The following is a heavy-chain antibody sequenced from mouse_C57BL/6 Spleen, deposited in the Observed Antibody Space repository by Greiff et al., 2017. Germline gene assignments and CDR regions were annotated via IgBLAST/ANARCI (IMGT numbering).Heavy chain of an antibody. Sequence: EVKLQQSGPELVKPGASVKISCKASGYTFTDYSMHWVKQSHGKSLEWIGDINPNNGVTSYNQKFKGKATLTVDKSSSTAYMELRSLTSEDSAVYYCARSDCITTEDDAMYYRGQGTSVTVSS. J-gene: IGHJ4*01. V-gene: IGHV1-26*01. CDR1: GYTFTDYS. CDR2: INPNNGVT. CDR3: ARSDCITTEDDAMYY. D-gene: IGHD1-1*01.